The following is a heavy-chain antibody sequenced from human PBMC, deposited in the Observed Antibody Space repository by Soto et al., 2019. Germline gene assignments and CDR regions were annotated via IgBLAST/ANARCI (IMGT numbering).Heavy chain of an antibody. CDR3: AKAIYGSGSYPRWLNH. V-gene: IGHV3-23*01. J-gene: IGHJ4*02. Sequence: EVQLLESGGGLVQPGGSLRLSCAASGFTFSNYAMSWVRQAPGKGLEWVSGISGSGGTTYYADSVKGRFTTSRDNSKYTLYLQMNSLRAEDSAIYYCAKAIYGSGSYPRWLNHCGQGTLVTVSS. D-gene: IGHD3-10*01. CDR2: ISGSGGTT. CDR1: GFTFSNYA.